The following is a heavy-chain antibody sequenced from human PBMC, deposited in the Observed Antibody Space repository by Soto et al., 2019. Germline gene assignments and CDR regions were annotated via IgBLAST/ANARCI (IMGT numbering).Heavy chain of an antibody. Sequence: ASVTVSCQASGSTFTSYFMHWVRQAPGQGLEWMGIINPSGGSTSYAQKFQGRVTMTRDTSTSTVYMELSSLRSEDTAVYYCARRSRVAGTVDYCGQGILVTVS. CDR2: INPSGGST. D-gene: IGHD6-19*01. V-gene: IGHV1-46*01. CDR3: ARRSRVAGTVDY. CDR1: GSTFTSYF. J-gene: IGHJ4*02.